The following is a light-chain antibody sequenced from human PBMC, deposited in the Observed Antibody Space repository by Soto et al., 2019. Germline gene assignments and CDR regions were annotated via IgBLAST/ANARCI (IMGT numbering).Light chain of an antibody. Sequence: EVVMTQSPATLSVSPGERSTLSCRVSESVSSNLAWYQQRPGQVPRLVIYGASTRATGIPARFSGGGSGTEFTLTISSLQSEDFAVYYCQQYNSWPPITFGQGTRLEI. J-gene: IGKJ5*01. V-gene: IGKV3-15*01. CDR2: GAS. CDR1: ESVSSN. CDR3: QQYNSWPPIT.